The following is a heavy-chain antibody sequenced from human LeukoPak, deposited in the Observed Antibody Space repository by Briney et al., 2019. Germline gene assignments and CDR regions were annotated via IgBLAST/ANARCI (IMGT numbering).Heavy chain of an antibody. CDR1: GFTVGSYA. CDR3: AKFRGYPSSGWSFDY. D-gene: IGHD6-19*01. J-gene: IGHJ4*02. V-gene: IGHV3-23*01. Sequence: PGGSLRLSCAVSGFTVGSYAMSWVRQPPGKGLEWVSGINGSGGGTYYADSVKGRFTISRDNSKNTLYLQMNSLRAEDTAVYYCAKFRGYPSSGWSFDYWGQGTLVTVSS. CDR2: INGSGGGT.